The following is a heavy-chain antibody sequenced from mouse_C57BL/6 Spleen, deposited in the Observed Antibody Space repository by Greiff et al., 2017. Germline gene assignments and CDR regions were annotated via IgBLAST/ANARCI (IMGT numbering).Heavy chain of an antibody. J-gene: IGHJ4*01. CDR1: GYAFTNYL. CDR2: INPGSGGT. V-gene: IGHV1-54*01. CDR3: ARRYYGTTGAMDY. D-gene: IGHD2-1*01. Sequence: VQLQQSGAELVRPGTSVKVSCKASGYAFTNYLIEWVKQRPGQGLEWIGVINPGSGGTNYNEKFKGKATLTADKSSRTAYMQLSSLTSEDSAVYFCARRYYGTTGAMDYWGQGTSVTVSS.